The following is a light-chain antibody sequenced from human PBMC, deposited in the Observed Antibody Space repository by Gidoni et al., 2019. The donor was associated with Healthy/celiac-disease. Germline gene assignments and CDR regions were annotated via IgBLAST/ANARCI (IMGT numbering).Light chain of an antibody. CDR1: QSISSW. Sequence: DIQMTQSPSTLAASVGDRVTLTCRASQSISSWLAWYQQKPGKAPKLLIYKACSLESGVPSRFSGRRSGTEFTLTIGSLQPDDFATYYCQQYNSYSPWTFGQGTKVEIK. J-gene: IGKJ1*01. V-gene: IGKV1-5*03. CDR2: KAC. CDR3: QQYNSYSPWT.